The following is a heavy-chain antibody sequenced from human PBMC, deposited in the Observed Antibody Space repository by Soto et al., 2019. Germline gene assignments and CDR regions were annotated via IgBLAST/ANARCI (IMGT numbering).Heavy chain of an antibody. V-gene: IGHV3-21*01. Sequence: KPGGSLRLSCAASGFTFSSYSMNWVRQAPGKGLEWVSSISSSSSYIYYADSVKGRFTISRDNAKNSLYLQMNSLRAEDTAVHYCARDASYDSSGYYSSNWFDPWGQGTLVTVSS. CDR1: GFTFSSYS. J-gene: IGHJ5*02. D-gene: IGHD3-22*01. CDR2: ISSSSSYI. CDR3: ARDASYDSSGYYSSNWFDP.